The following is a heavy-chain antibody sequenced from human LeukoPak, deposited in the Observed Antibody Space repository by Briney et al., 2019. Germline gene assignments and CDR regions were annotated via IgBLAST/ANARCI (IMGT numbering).Heavy chain of an antibody. CDR3: VRGLYGLEY. Sequence: GGSLRLSCAGSGFTLSSYWMHWVRQVPGKGLVWVSRINTDGSSTNYADSVEGRSTVSRDNAKNTLSLQMNSLRVEDTAVYYCVRGLYGLEYWGQGTLVTVSS. D-gene: IGHD2/OR15-2a*01. J-gene: IGHJ4*02. CDR1: GFTLSSYW. V-gene: IGHV3-74*01. CDR2: INTDGSST.